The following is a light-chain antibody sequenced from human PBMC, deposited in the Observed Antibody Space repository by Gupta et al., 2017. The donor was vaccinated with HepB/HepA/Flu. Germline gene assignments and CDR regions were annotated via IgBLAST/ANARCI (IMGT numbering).Light chain of an antibody. CDR3: QQYFGGPRT. V-gene: IGKV1-27*01. CDR1: QGISDR. CDR2: AAS. Sequence: DVQVTQSPSSLSASLGDRVTITCRASQGISDRLAWYQQEAGKVPKLLIYAASSLQSGVPSRFSGRGLGTDFSLTISSLQPEDVATYYCQQYFGGPRTFGQGTKVEI. J-gene: IGKJ1*01.